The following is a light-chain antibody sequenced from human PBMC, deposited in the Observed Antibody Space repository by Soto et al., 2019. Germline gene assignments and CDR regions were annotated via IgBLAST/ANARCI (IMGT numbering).Light chain of an antibody. CDR2: DVS. CDR3: SSYTSSSTPYV. CDR1: SSDVGAYNH. J-gene: IGLJ1*01. V-gene: IGLV2-14*01. Sequence: QSVLTQPASVSGSPGQSITISCAGTSSDVGAYNHVSWYQQLPGKAPKLMIYDVSNRPSGVSNRFSGSKSGNTASLTISGLQAEDEADYYCSSYTSSSTPYVFGTGTKLTVL.